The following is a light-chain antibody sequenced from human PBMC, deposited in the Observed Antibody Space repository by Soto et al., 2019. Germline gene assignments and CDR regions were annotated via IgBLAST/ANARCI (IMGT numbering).Light chain of an antibody. CDR2: GAS. CDR3: QHYNNWPPWT. V-gene: IGKV3-15*01. J-gene: IGKJ1*01. Sequence: EIVMTQSPATLSVSPGERATLSCRASQSVSSNLAWYQQKPGQAPRLPIYGASTRATGVPVRFSGSGSGTEFTLTISSLQSEDFAVYYCQHYNNWPPWTFGQGTKVEIK. CDR1: QSVSSN.